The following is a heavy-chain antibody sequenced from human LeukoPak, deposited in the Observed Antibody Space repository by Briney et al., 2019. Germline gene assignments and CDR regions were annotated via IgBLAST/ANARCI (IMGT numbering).Heavy chain of an antibody. Sequence: ASVKVSCKASGYTFTSYGISWVRQAPGQGLEWMGWISAYNGNTNYAQRLQGRVTMTTDTSTSTAYVELRSLRSDDTAVYYCARGGAGWYDILTGYYNLPKLYYFDYWGQGTLVTVSS. CDR3: ARGGAGWYDILTGYYNLPKLYYFDY. CDR2: ISAYNGNT. D-gene: IGHD3-9*01. J-gene: IGHJ4*02. V-gene: IGHV1-18*01. CDR1: GYTFTSYG.